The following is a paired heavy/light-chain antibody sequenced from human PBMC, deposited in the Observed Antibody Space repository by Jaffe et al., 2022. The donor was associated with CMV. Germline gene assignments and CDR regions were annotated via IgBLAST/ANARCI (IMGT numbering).Light chain of an antibody. CDR1: SLRNYF. Sequence: SSELTQDPAVSVALGQTIKITCQGDSLRNYFGSWFQKKPGKAPILVIYGENNRPSGIPDRFSGSRYEDTTSLTITGAQAEDEADYYCHSRETNGDLRLVFGGGTKLTVL. V-gene: IGLV3-19*01. CDR3: HSRETNGDLRLV. J-gene: IGLJ2*01. CDR2: GEN.
Heavy chain of an antibody. CDR3: ARDQNAGYCRSDSCPHFDFYYYMDV. J-gene: IGHJ6*03. D-gene: IGHD2-2*01. CDR2: IDTTGSSL. Sequence: EMQVVESGGGLVKPGGSLRLSCVASGFVFGNYPMNWVRQAPGKGLEWVSSIDTTGSSLSYADSVKGRFTISRDNAKNSLFLQADSLGAGDTAVYYCARDQNAGYCRSDSCPHFDFYYYMDVWGKGTTVTVSS. V-gene: IGHV3-21*01. CDR1: GFVFGNYP.